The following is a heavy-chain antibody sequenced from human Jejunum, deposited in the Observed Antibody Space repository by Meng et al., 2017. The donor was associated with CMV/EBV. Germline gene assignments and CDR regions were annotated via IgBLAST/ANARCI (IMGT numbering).Heavy chain of an antibody. Sequence: GFTFDDYGMRWVRQAPGKGLEWVSGINWNGGSTGYADSVKGRFTISRDNAKNSLYLQMNSLRAEDTALYYCARARSSGWYGGANYWGQGTLVTVSS. CDR3: ARARSSGWYGGANY. V-gene: IGHV3-20*03. CDR1: GFTFDDYG. D-gene: IGHD6-19*01. J-gene: IGHJ4*02. CDR2: INWNGGST.